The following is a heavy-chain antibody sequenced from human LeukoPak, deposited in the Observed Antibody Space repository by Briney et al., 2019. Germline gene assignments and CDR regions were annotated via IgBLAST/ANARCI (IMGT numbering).Heavy chain of an antibody. CDR1: GFTFSTYT. Sequence: PGGSLRLSCAASGFTFSTYTMHWVRQSPGKGLDWVSSISRTGNIYYADSVKGRFTISRDNAKNSLYLQMNSLRAEDTAVYYCAKDRRTHRWYFDYWGQGTLVTVSS. V-gene: IGHV3-21*01. CDR3: AKDRRTHRWYFDY. CDR2: ISRTGNI. J-gene: IGHJ4*02. D-gene: IGHD1-14*01.